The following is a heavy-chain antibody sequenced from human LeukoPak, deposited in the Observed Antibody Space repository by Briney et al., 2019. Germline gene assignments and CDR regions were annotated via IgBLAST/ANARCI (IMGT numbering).Heavy chain of an antibody. CDR3: ARGYCSSTSCPNDY. CDR2: ISAYNGNT. CDR1: GYTFTSYG. V-gene: IGHV1-18*01. D-gene: IGHD2-2*01. Sequence: ASVKVSCKASGYTFTSYGISWVRQAPGQGLEWMGWISAYNGNTNYAQKLQGRVTMTTDTSASTAYMELRSLRSDDTAVYYCARGYCSSTSCPNDYWGQGTLVTVSS. J-gene: IGHJ4*02.